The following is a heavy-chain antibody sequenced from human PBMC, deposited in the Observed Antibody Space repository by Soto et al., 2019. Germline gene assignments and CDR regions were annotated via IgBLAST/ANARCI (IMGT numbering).Heavy chain of an antibody. Sequence: GASVKVSCKPSGGTFGSYAISWVRQAPGQGLEWMGGIIPFFGSPNYAQKFQGRVTITADESTSTAYMELTSLRSEDTAVYYCARYCRSTTCRKYHYYGMDVWGQGNTVTVSS. CDR1: GGTFGSYA. D-gene: IGHD2-2*01. CDR3: ARYCRSTTCRKYHYYGMDV. CDR2: IIPFFGSP. J-gene: IGHJ6*02. V-gene: IGHV1-69*13.